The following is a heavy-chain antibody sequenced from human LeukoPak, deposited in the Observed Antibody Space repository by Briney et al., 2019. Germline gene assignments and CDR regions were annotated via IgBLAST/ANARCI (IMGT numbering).Heavy chain of an antibody. V-gene: IGHV4-59*01. CDR2: IYYSGST. CDR3: AREKVRGVIMNY. CDR1: GASISRYY. D-gene: IGHD3-10*01. Sequence: SETLSLTCTVSGASISRYYWSWIRQPPGKGLEWIGYIYYSGSTNYNPSLKSRVTISVDTSKNQFSLKLSSVTAADTAVYYCAREKVRGVIMNYWGQGSLVTVSS. J-gene: IGHJ4*02.